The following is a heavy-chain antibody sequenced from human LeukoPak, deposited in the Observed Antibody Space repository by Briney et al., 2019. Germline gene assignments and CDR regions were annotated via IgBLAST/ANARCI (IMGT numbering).Heavy chain of an antibody. CDR1: GGSINTYY. V-gene: IGHV4-59*08. Sequence: SETLSLTCTVSGGSINTYYWSWIRQPPGKGLEWIGYIYFSGRTNYNPSLKSRVTISVDASKNQFSLKLRSVTAADTAVYYCARHGQKYDSSFDYWGQGTLVTVSS. J-gene: IGHJ4*02. CDR2: IYFSGRT. CDR3: ARHGQKYDSSFDY. D-gene: IGHD6-13*01.